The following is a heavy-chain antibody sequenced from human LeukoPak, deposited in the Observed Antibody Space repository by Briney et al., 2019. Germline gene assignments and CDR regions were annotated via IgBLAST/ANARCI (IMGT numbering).Heavy chain of an antibody. CDR3: ARGDFGETNTACVI. Sequence: ASVKVSCKTSGYTFTHYDIHCVREAPGQGLEWMGWINPNSANTNYAQKLQGRVTLTRDTSLSIAYMELSSLTSEDAAVYFCARGDFGETNTACVIWRQGTLVAVSS. CDR1: GYTFTHYD. V-gene: IGHV1-8*03. D-gene: IGHD4-17*01. CDR2: INPNSANT. J-gene: IGHJ3*02.